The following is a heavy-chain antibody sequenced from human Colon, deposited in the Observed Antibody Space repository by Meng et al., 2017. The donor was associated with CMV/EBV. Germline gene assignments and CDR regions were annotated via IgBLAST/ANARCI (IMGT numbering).Heavy chain of an antibody. J-gene: IGHJ3*02. V-gene: IGHV1-18*04. CDR2: ISVYHGNT. CDR3: ARNYCSSVDCNLGDGLNM. D-gene: IGHD2-2*01. Sequence: ASVKVSCKASGYTFTDYYIHWVRQAPGQGLEWMGWISVYHGNTAYAHKFQDRVTMTTDTSTGTAYMELRRLTSDDTADYYCARNYCSSVDCNLGDGLNMWGQGTRVTVSS. CDR1: GYTFTDYY.